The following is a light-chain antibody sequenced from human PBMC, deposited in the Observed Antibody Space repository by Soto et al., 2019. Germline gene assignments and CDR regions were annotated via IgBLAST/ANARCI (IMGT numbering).Light chain of an antibody. Sequence: QSPLTPPPAASVSPGHSSTISCTRTSSDVGAYIFVSWYQQHLGKAPKLLVYDVNRRPPGVPDRFFGSKSGNTASLTVSGLQAEDEADYYCVSFAGGTYVFGTGTKVAVL. J-gene: IGLJ1*01. CDR1: SSDVGAYIF. V-gene: IGLV2-8*01. CDR2: DVN. CDR3: VSFAGGTYV.